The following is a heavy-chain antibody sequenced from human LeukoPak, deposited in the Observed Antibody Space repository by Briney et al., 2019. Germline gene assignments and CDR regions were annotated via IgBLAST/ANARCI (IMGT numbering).Heavy chain of an antibody. CDR2: INPNSGGT. D-gene: IGHD6-13*01. CDR3: ARGGYSNRNWFDP. J-gene: IGHJ5*02. CDR1: GYTFTGYY. Sequence: GASVKVSCKASGYTFTGYYMHWVRQAPGQGLEWMGWINPNSGGTNYAQKFQGRVTMTRDTSISTAYMELSSLRSEDTAVYYCARGGYSNRNWFDPWGQGTLVTVSS. V-gene: IGHV1-2*02.